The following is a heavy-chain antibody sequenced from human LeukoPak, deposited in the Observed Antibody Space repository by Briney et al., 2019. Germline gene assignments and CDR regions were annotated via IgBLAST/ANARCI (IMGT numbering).Heavy chain of an antibody. V-gene: IGHV4-4*07. CDR2: IYTSGST. CDR1: GVSISSYY. D-gene: IGHD6-19*01. Sequence: PSETLSLTCTVSGVSISSYYWSWIRQPAGKGLEWIGRIYTSGSTNYNPSLKSRVTMSVDTSKNQFSLKLSTVTAADTAVYYCARHYSSGWFYWYFDLWGRGTLVTVSS. CDR3: ARHYSSGWFYWYFDL. J-gene: IGHJ2*01.